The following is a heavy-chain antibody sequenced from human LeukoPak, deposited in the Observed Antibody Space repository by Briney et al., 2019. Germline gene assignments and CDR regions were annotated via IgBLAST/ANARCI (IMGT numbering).Heavy chain of an antibody. CDR2: MNPNTGNT. J-gene: IGHJ3*02. D-gene: IGHD6-19*01. CDR3: ARERAIAVAGTSAFDI. V-gene: IGHV1-8*03. Sequence: GASVKVSCKASGYTFTSYDINWVRQASGQGLEWMGWMNPNTGNTGYAQKFQGRVTITRNTSISTVYMELSSLRSEDTAVYYCARERAIAVAGTSAFDIWGQGTMVTVSS. CDR1: GYTFTSYD.